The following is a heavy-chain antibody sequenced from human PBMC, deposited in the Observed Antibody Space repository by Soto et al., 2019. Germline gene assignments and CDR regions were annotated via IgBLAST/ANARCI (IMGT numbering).Heavy chain of an antibody. J-gene: IGHJ6*02. CDR2: INPKSGGT. Sequence: ASVKVSCKASGYTFTDYYMHWVRQAPGQGLEWMGWINPKSGGTKYVQKFQGRVIMTRDTSISTVFLELTGLRSDESAVYYCARGRQTGPALDYYYRMDVWGQGTTVTVSS. CDR1: GYTFTDYY. CDR3: ARGRQTGPALDYYYRMDV. V-gene: IGHV1-2*02. D-gene: IGHD2-2*01.